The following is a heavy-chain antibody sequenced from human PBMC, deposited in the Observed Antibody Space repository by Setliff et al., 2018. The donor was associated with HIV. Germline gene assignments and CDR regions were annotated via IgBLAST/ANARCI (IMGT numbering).Heavy chain of an antibody. J-gene: IGHJ4*02. CDR2: IYYSGST. CDR3: SRQFWMLTTLYFDS. D-gene: IGHD3-16*01. CDR1: GGSITTSTFY. V-gene: IGHV4-39*01. Sequence: SETLSLTCTVSGGSITTSTFYWGWIRQPPGKGLEWIGSIYYSGSTYYNPSLKSRLTITQHTSKNHFSLSLSSVTAADTAVYYFSRQFWMLTTLYFDSLGPGTLVTVSS.